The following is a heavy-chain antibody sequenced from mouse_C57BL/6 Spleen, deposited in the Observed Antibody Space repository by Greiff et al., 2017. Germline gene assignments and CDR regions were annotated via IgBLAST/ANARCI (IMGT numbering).Heavy chain of an antibody. J-gene: IGHJ2*01. CDR1: GYTFTSYW. D-gene: IGHD2-3*01. V-gene: IGHV1-64*01. CDR2: IHPNSGST. CDR3: ASDYDGYYGIDY. Sequence: QVQLQQSGAELVKPGASVKLSCKASGYTFTSYWMHWVKQRPGQGLEWIGMIHPNSGSTNYNEKFKSKATLTVDKSSSTAYMQLSSLTSEDSAVYYCASDYDGYYGIDYWGQGTTLTVSS.